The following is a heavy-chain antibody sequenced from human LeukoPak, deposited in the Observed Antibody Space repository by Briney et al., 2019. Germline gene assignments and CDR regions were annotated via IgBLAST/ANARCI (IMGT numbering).Heavy chain of an antibody. Sequence: SVKVSCKASGGTFSSYAISWVRQAPGQGLEWMGGIIPIFGTANYAQKFQGRVTITADKSTSTAYMELSSLRSEDTAVYYCATAVAIPSNAFDIWGQGTMVTVSS. CDR2: IIPIFGTA. J-gene: IGHJ3*02. D-gene: IGHD6-19*01. CDR1: GGTFSSYA. V-gene: IGHV1-69*06. CDR3: ATAVAIPSNAFDI.